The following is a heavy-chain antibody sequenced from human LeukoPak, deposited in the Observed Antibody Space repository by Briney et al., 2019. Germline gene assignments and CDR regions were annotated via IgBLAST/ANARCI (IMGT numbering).Heavy chain of an antibody. CDR1: GYSFTSYW. J-gene: IGHJ3*02. Sequence: GESLKISCKGSGYSFTSYWIGWVRQMPGKGLEWMGIIFPGDSDTRYSPSFQGQVTISADKSIGTAYLQWSSLKASDTAMYYCAKPRAAVSRLDAFDIWGQGTMVTVSS. D-gene: IGHD6-13*01. CDR3: AKPRAAVSRLDAFDI. V-gene: IGHV5-51*01. CDR2: IFPGDSDT.